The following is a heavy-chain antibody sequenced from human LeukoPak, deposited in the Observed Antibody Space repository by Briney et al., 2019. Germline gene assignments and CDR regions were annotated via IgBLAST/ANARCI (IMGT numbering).Heavy chain of an antibody. CDR1: GFTFSSYG. D-gene: IGHD6-13*01. Sequence: GGSLRLSCAASGFTFSSYGMHWVRQAPGKGLEWVAVIWYDGSNKYYADSVKGRFTISRDNSKNTPYLQMNSLRAEDTAVYYCARDPGYTGTALDYWGQGTLVTVSS. CDR2: IWYDGSNK. V-gene: IGHV3-33*01. J-gene: IGHJ4*02. CDR3: ARDPGYTGTALDY.